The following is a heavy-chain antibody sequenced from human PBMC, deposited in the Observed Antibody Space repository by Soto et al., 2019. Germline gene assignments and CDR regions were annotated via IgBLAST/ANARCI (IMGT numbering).Heavy chain of an antibody. CDR1: GFTFSSYG. J-gene: IGHJ6*02. D-gene: IGHD3-22*01. CDR3: AKGVWSSSGYYLRGFYYYYGMDV. V-gene: IGHV3-30*18. Sequence: PGGSLRLSCAASGFTFSSYGIHWVRQAPGKGLEWVAVISYDGSNKYYADSVKGRFTISRDNSKNTLYLQMNSLRAEDTAVYYCAKGVWSSSGYYLRGFYYYYGMDVRGQRTTVTVSS. CDR2: ISYDGSNK.